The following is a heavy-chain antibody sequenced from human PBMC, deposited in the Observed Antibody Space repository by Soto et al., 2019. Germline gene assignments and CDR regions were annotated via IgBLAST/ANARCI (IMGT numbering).Heavy chain of an antibody. CDR1: GGSFSGYY. Sequence: ASETLSLTCAVYGGSFSGYYWSWIRQPPGKGLEWIGEINHSGSTNYNPSLKSRVTISVDTSKNQFSLKLSSVTAADTAVYYCARGRSGVGATTRYYYYYGMDVWGQGTTVTVS. CDR2: INHSGST. CDR3: ARGRSGVGATTRYYYYYGMDV. V-gene: IGHV4-34*01. J-gene: IGHJ6*02. D-gene: IGHD1-26*01.